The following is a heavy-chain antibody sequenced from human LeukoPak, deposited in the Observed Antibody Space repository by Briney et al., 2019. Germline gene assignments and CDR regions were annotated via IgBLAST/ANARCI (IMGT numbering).Heavy chain of an antibody. V-gene: IGHV4-38-2*02. CDR2: IYHSGST. Sequence: SETLSLTCTVSGYSISSGYYWGWIRQPPGKGLEWIGSIYHSGSTYYNPSLKSRVTISVDTSKNQFSLKLSSVTAADTAVYYCARVGATKAAGYWGQGTLVTVSS. J-gene: IGHJ4*02. CDR1: GYSISSGYY. D-gene: IGHD1-26*01. CDR3: ARVGATKAAGY.